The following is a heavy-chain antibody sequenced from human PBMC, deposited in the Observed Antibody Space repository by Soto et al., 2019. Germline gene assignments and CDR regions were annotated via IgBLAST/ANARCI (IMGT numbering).Heavy chain of an antibody. CDR1: GGSVSSGSYY. J-gene: IGHJ6*02. Sequence: SGGSVSSGSYYWSWIRQPPGKGLEWIGYIYYSGSTNYNPSLKSRVTISVDTSKNQFSLKLSSVAAADTAVYYCARGDCSGGSCFFSYYYYGMDVWGQGTTVTVSS. CDR3: ARGDCSGGSCFFSYYYYGMDV. V-gene: IGHV4-61*01. CDR2: IYYSGST. D-gene: IGHD2-15*01.